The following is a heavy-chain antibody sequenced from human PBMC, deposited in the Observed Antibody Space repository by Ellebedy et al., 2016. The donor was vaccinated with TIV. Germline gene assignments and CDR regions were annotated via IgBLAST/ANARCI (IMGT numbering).Heavy chain of an antibody. CDR1: GDSISNYH. CDR3: AKDMYNWNAGWFDP. D-gene: IGHD1-20*01. J-gene: IGHJ5*02. CDR2: IYHDGSA. V-gene: IGHV4-59*13. Sequence: SETLSLTXTVSGDSISNYHWSWIRQPPGKGLEWIGHIYHDGSAKYNPFLRGRVTISLHTSKTQFSLRLSSVTAADTALYYCAKDMYNWNAGWFDPWGQGTLVTVSS.